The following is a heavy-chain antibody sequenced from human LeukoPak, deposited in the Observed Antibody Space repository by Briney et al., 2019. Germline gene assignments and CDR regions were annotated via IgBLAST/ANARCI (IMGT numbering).Heavy chain of an antibody. D-gene: IGHD6-6*01. CDR3: ARAQQQLVYDY. CDR2: INPNSGGT. V-gene: IGHV1-2*02. Sequence: GASVTVSCQASGYTFTDYYMHWVRQAAGQGLEWMGWINPNSGGTNYAQKFQGRVTMTRDTSISTAYMELSRLRSDDTAVYYCARAQQQLVYDYWGQGTLVTVSS. J-gene: IGHJ4*02. CDR1: GYTFTDYY.